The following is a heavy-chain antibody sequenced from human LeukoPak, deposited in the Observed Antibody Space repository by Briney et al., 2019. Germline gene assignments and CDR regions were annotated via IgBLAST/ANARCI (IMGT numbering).Heavy chain of an antibody. Sequence: SETLSLTCAVYGGSFSGYYWSWIRQPPGKGLEWIGEINHSGSTNYNPSLKSRVTISVDTSKNQFSLKLSSVTAADTAVYYCARAGGITMVRGVPSYYYYYYMDVWGKGTTVTVYS. V-gene: IGHV4-34*01. J-gene: IGHJ6*03. CDR2: INHSGST. CDR1: GGSFSGYY. D-gene: IGHD3-10*01. CDR3: ARAGGITMVRGVPSYYYYYYMDV.